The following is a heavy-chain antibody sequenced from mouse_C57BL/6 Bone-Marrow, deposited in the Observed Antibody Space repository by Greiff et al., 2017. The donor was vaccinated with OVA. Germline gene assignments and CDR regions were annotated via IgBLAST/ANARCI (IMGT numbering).Heavy chain of an antibody. V-gene: IGHV5-17*01. CDR1: GFTFSDYG. Sequence: DVMLVESGGGLVKPGGSLKLSCAASGFTFSDYGMHWVRQAPEKGLEWVAYISSGSSTIYYADTVKGRFTISRDNAKNTLFLQMTSLRSEDTAMYYCAVYYYGSSWYFDVWGTGTTVTVSS. CDR2: ISSGSSTI. CDR3: AVYYYGSSWYFDV. J-gene: IGHJ1*03. D-gene: IGHD1-1*01.